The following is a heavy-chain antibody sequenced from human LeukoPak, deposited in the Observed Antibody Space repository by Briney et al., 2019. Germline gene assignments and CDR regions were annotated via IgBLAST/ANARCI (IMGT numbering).Heavy chain of an antibody. Sequence: PGGSLRLSCAASGFTFSTYGMHWVRQAPGKGLEWVAVIWYDGSNKYYADSVKGRFTISRDNSKNTLYLQMNSQRAEDTAVYYCARDMGLEYSSSSLDYWGQGTLVTVSS. D-gene: IGHD6-6*01. J-gene: IGHJ4*02. CDR1: GFTFSTYG. V-gene: IGHV3-33*01. CDR3: ARDMGLEYSSSSLDY. CDR2: IWYDGSNK.